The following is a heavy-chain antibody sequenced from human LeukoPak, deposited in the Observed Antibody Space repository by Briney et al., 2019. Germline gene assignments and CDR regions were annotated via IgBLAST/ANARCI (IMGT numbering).Heavy chain of an antibody. CDR2: IYHSGST. J-gene: IGHJ4*02. D-gene: IGHD4-17*01. CDR1: GGFISSGGYS. CDR3: ARGDQYGTPDY. Sequence: SQTLSLTCAVSGGFISSGGYSWSWIRQPPGTGLEWIGYIYHSGSTYYNPSLKSRVTISVDRSKNQFSLKLSSVTAADTAVYYCARGDQYGTPDYWGQGTLVTVSS. V-gene: IGHV4-30-2*01.